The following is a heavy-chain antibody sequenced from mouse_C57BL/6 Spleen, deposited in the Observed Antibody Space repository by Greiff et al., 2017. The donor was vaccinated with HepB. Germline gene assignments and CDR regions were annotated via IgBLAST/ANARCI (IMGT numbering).Heavy chain of an antibody. D-gene: IGHD2-1*01. J-gene: IGHJ4*01. V-gene: IGHV1-59*01. CDR1: GYTFTSYW. CDR2: IDPSDSYT. Sequence: QVQLQQPGAELVRPGTSVKLSCKASGYTFTSYWMHWVKQRPGQGLEWIGVIDPSDSYTNYNQKFKGKATLTVDRSSSTAYMQLSSLTSEDSAVYYCERRLSYGNYVRAMDYWGQGTSVTVSS. CDR3: ERRLSYGNYVRAMDY.